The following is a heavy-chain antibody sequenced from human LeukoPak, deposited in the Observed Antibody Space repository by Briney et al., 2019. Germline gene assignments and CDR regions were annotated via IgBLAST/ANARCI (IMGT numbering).Heavy chain of an antibody. CDR3: VKEAALAGAEY. J-gene: IGHJ4*02. D-gene: IGHD6-19*01. V-gene: IGHV3-7*01. Sequence: GGSLRLSCAASGFTFSSYWMSWVRQAPGKGLEWVANIKQDGSEKYYVDSVKGRFTISRDNAKNSLYLQMNSLRAEDTAVYYCVKEAALAGAEYWGQGTLATVSS. CDR1: GFTFSSYW. CDR2: IKQDGSEK.